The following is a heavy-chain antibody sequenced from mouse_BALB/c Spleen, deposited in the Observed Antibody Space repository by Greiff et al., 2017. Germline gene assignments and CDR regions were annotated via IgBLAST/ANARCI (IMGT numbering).Heavy chain of an antibody. CDR1: GYTFSSYW. Sequence: VQGVESGAELMKPGASVKISCKATGYTFSSYWIEWVKQRPGHGLEWIGEILPGSGSTNYNEKFKGKATFTADTSSNTAYMQLSSLTSEDSAVYYCARAVRRAWFAYWGQGTLVTVSA. CDR2: ILPGSGST. J-gene: IGHJ3*01. CDR3: ARAVRRAWFAY. D-gene: IGHD2-14*01. V-gene: IGHV1-9*01.